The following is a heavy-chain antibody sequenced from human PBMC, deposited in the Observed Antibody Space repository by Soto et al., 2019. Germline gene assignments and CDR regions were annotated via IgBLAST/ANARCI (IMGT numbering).Heavy chain of an antibody. CDR3: AREGGGIAAAGAGDDSFEI. Sequence: QVQLVQSGAEVKKPGASVKVSCEASGYTLSDYYLQWIRQAPGQGLEWMGWINPNSGDTNYSQKFQGWVTLTRDTSLSTAYMELRNLKSDDTAVYFCAREGGGIAAAGAGDDSFEIWGQGTMVTVSS. D-gene: IGHD6-13*01. J-gene: IGHJ3*02. CDR2: INPNSGDT. CDR1: GYTLSDYY. V-gene: IGHV1-2*04.